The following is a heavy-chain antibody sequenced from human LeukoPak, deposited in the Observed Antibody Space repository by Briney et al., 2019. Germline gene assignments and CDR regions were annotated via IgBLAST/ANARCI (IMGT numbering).Heavy chain of an antibody. CDR3: SREVEGDYGSGTFFDL. CDR1: EFVFSDYY. CDR2: ISDSGSTL. D-gene: IGHD3-10*01. Sequence: GGSLRLSCAASEFVFSDYYMSWIRQAPGKGLEWVSYISDSGSTLYYADSVKGRFTISRDNVKNSLYLQMNGLRAEDTAVYYCSREVEGDYGSGTFFDLWGQGNMVTVSS. V-gene: IGHV3-11*01. J-gene: IGHJ4*02.